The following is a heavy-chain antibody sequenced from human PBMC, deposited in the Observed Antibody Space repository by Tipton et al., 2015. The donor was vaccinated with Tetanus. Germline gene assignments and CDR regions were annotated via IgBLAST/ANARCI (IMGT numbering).Heavy chain of an antibody. J-gene: IGHJ4*02. D-gene: IGHD2-15*01. CDR3: AKDGATRAYYFDY. Sequence: SPRLSCAASGFTFDDYGMHWVRQAPGRGLEWVSLITWDSTSTYYADSVKGRFTISRDNSKNSLYLEMNSLRAEDTALYYCAKDGATRAYYFDYWGQGTLVTVSS. CDR2: ITWDSTST. CDR1: GFTFDDYG. V-gene: IGHV3-43D*04.